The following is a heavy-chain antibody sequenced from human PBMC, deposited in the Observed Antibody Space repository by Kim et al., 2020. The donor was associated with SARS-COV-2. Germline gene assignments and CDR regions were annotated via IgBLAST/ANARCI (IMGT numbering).Heavy chain of an antibody. CDR3: ARHAHNDGFDH. J-gene: IGHJ4*02. CDR2: T. Sequence: TYYNAFLKSRVTISLETSKNQFSLRLRSMTAADTAVYYCARHAHNDGFDHWGQGTLVTVSS. V-gene: IGHV4-39*01. D-gene: IGHD2-8*01.